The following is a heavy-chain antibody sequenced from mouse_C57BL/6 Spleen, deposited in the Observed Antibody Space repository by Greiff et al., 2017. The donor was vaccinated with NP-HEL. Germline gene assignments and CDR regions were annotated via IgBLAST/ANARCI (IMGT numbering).Heavy chain of an antibody. Sequence: VQRVESGGGLVKPGGFLKLSCAASGFTFSDYGMHWVRQAPEKGLEWVAYISSGSSTIYYADTVKGRFTISRDNAKNTLFLQMTSLRSEDTAMYYCARSGDGSWFAYWGQGTLVTVSA. J-gene: IGHJ3*01. CDR3: ARSGDGSWFAY. V-gene: IGHV5-17*01. CDR2: ISSGSSTI. D-gene: IGHD2-3*01. CDR1: GFTFSDYG.